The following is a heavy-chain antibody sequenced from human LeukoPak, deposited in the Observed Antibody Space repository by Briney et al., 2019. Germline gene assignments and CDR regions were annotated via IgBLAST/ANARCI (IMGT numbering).Heavy chain of an antibody. Sequence: ASVKVSCKASGGTFISYAISWVRQAPGQGLEWMGGIIPIFGTANYAQKFQGRVTITADESTSTAYMELSSLRSEDTAVYYCVRDGYSYGRKDAFDIWGQGTMVTVSS. CDR3: VRDGYSYGRKDAFDI. V-gene: IGHV1-69*13. CDR2: IIPIFGTA. D-gene: IGHD1-26*01. J-gene: IGHJ3*02. CDR1: GGTFISYA.